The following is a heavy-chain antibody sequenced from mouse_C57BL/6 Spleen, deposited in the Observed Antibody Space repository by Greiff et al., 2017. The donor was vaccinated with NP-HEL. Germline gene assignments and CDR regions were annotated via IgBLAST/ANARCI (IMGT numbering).Heavy chain of an antibody. CDR2: IYPGSGST. CDR1: GYTFTSYW. Sequence: QVQLQQSGAELVKPGASVKMSCKASGYTFTSYWITWVKQRPGQGLEWIGDIYPGSGSTNYNEKFKSKATLTVDTSSSTAYMRLSYLTSEDSAVSYCASITTVFDYWGQGTTLTVSS. V-gene: IGHV1-55*01. D-gene: IGHD1-1*01. J-gene: IGHJ2*01. CDR3: ASITTVFDY.